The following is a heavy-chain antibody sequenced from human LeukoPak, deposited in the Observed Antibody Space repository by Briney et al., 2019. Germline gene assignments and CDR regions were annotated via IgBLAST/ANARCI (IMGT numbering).Heavy chain of an antibody. CDR1: GFTFSSQW. CDR3: AKEADIYTWGTYRGAFDY. V-gene: IGHV3-7*01. CDR2: IKEDGSEK. Sequence: PGGSLRLSCAASGFTFSSQWMSWVRQAPGKGLEWVANIKEDGSEKSYVDSVKGRFTISRDNSKNTLYLQMNSLKAEDTAIYYCAKEADIYTWGTYRGAFDYWGQGTLVTVSS. D-gene: IGHD3-16*02. J-gene: IGHJ4*02.